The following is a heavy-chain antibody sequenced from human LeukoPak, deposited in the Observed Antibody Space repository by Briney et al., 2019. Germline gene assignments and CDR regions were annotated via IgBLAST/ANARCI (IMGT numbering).Heavy chain of an antibody. V-gene: IGHV4-34*01. D-gene: IGHD3-22*01. J-gene: IGHJ4*02. Sequence: PSETLSLTCAVYGGSFSGYYWSWIRQPPGKGLEWIGSIYYSGSTYYNPSLKSRVTISVDTSKNQFSLKLSSVTAADTAVYYCARPSYYYDSSGYHGHFDYWGQGTLVTVSS. CDR1: GGSFSGYY. CDR2: IYYSGST. CDR3: ARPSYYYDSSGYHGHFDY.